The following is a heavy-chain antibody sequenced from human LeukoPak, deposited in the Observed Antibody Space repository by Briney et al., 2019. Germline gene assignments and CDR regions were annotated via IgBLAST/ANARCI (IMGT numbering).Heavy chain of an antibody. CDR3: AKRGVVIRVILVGFHKEAYYFDS. CDR2: IASSSSSM. J-gene: IGHJ4*02. Sequence: PGGSLRLSCAASGFTFSSFSMNWVRQAPGKGLEWISYIASSSSSMYYADSVEGRFTISRDNPKNTLYLQMNSLRAEDTAVYFCAKRGVVIRVILVGFHKEAYYFDSWGQGALVTVSS. CDR1: GFTFSSFS. V-gene: IGHV3-48*01. D-gene: IGHD3-22*01.